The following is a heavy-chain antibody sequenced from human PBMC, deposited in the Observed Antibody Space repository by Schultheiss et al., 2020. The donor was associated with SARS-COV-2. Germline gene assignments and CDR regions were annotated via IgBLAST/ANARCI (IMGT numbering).Heavy chain of an antibody. Sequence: AGSLRLSCAASGFTFSSYEMNWVRQAPGKGLEWVSSISSSSSYIYYADSVQGRFTISRDNAKNSLYLQMDSLRAEDTAMYYCAREASGSSNDVLGWFDPWGQGTLVTVSS. V-gene: IGHV3-21*04. J-gene: IGHJ5*02. CDR3: AREASGSSNDVLGWFDP. CDR2: ISSSSSYI. CDR1: GFTFSSYE. D-gene: IGHD1-26*01.